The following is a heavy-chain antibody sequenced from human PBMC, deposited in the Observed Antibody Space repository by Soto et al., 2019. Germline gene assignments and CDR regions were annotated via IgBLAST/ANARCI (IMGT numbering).Heavy chain of an antibody. CDR3: ANSFPGSSWSYYFDF. CDR1: GFTFSSYG. J-gene: IGHJ4*02. CDR2: ISYDGSNK. Sequence: QVQLVESGGGVVQPGRSLRLSCAASGFTFSSYGMHWVRQAPGKGLEWVAVISYDGSNKYYADSVKGRFTISRDNSKNPLYLEMNSLRAEDTAMYDCANSFPGSSWSYYFDFWGQGTLVPVSS. D-gene: IGHD6-13*01. V-gene: IGHV3-30*18.